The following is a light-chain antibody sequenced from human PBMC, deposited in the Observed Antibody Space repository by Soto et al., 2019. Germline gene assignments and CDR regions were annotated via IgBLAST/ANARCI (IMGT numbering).Light chain of an antibody. CDR3: QHYNSYLRA. Sequence: DIQMTQSPSTLSASVGDRVTITCRASQSISTWVAWYQQKTGKAPNLLIYDASRLETGVPSRFSGSGSGTEFTLTISSLQPDDFAIYYCQHYNSYLRAFGQGTKVDIK. J-gene: IGKJ1*01. V-gene: IGKV1-5*01. CDR1: QSISTW. CDR2: DAS.